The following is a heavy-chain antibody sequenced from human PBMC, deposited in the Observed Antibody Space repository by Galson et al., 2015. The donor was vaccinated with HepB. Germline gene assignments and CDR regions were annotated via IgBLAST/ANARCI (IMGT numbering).Heavy chain of an antibody. D-gene: IGHD5-24*01. Sequence: CAISGDSVSSNSAAWSWIRQSPSRGLEWLGRTYYRSKWYNDYALSVKSRITINPDTSKNQFSLQLSSVTPEDTAVYYCADGRNGYMSHWGQGTLVTVSS. V-gene: IGHV6-1*01. J-gene: IGHJ4*02. CDR2: TYYRSKWYN. CDR3: ADGRNGYMSH. CDR1: GDSVSSNSAA.